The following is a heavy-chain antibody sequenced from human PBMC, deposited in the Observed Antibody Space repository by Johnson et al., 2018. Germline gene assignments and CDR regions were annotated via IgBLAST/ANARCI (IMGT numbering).Heavy chain of an antibody. V-gene: IGHV3-30*14. J-gene: IGHJ6*02. CDR3: ARGKVGINYYYGMDV. CDR1: GFTFSSYA. Sequence: VQLVESGGGVVQPGRSLRLSCAASGFTFSSYAMHWVRQAPGKGLEWVAVISYDGSNKYYADSEKGRFPNSRDDSKNTLYLQMNSLRVEDTAVYYCARGKVGINYYYGMDVWGQGSTVTVSS. D-gene: IGHD2-21*01. CDR2: ISYDGSNK.